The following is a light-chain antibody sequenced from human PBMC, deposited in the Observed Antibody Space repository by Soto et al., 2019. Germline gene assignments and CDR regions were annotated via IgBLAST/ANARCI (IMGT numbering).Light chain of an antibody. CDR1: ESLFGF. V-gene: IGKV3-15*01. J-gene: IGKJ2*01. CDR3: QSYNVCPFA. CDR2: GGS. Sequence: EIVLTQSPATLSVSPGDRVTLSCRASESLFGFLAWYQHKPGQSPRLLLYGGSTRATGIPARFSGSGSETDLTLTLSSLQSEYFAVYFCQSYNVCPFASGLGTKLEI.